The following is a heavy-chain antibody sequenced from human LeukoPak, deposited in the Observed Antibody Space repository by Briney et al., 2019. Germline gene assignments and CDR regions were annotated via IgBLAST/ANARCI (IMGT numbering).Heavy chain of an antibody. CDR2: IYTSGST. D-gene: IGHD3-3*01. CDR3: ARDHYDFWSGGRFDP. Sequence: SETLSLTCTVSGGSISSYYWSWIRQPAGKGLEWIRRIYTSGSTNYNPSLKSRVTMSVDTSKNQFSLKLSSVTAADTAVYYCARDHYDFWSGGRFDPWGQGTLVTVSS. J-gene: IGHJ5*02. V-gene: IGHV4-4*07. CDR1: GGSISSYY.